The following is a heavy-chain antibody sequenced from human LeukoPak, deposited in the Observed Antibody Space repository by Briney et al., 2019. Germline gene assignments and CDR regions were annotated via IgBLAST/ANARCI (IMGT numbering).Heavy chain of an antibody. Sequence: GGSLRLSCAASGFTFSSYAMSWVCQAPGKGLEWVSAISGSGGSTYYADSVKGRFTISRDNSKSTLYLQMNSLRAEDTAVYYCANSRYDILTGYPTPLDYWGQGTLVTVSS. D-gene: IGHD3-9*01. J-gene: IGHJ4*02. CDR1: GFTFSSYA. CDR2: ISGSGGST. CDR3: ANSRYDILTGYPTPLDY. V-gene: IGHV3-23*01.